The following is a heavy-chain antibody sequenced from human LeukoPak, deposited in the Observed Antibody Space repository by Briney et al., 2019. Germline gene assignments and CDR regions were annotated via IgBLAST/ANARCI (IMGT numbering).Heavy chain of an antibody. J-gene: IGHJ5*02. Sequence: PSETLSLTCTVSGGSITNYYWSWIRQPPGKGLEWIGSIYHSGSTNYNPSLKSRVTISVDTSKNQFSLKLSSVTAADTAVYYCARGYSSGWMGYNWFDPWGQGTLVTVSS. D-gene: IGHD6-19*01. CDR2: IYHSGST. CDR3: ARGYSSGWMGYNWFDP. V-gene: IGHV4-59*01. CDR1: GGSITNYY.